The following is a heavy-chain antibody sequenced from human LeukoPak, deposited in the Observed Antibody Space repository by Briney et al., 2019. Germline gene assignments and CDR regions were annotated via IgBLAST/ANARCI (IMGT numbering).Heavy chain of an antibody. D-gene: IGHD3-10*01. CDR2: IYYSGST. V-gene: IGHV4-59*01. CDR3: ARGVRTFGY. CDR1: GGSISTYY. J-gene: IGHJ4*02. Sequence: SETLSVTCTVSGGSISTYYWNWIRQPPGNGLEWIGYIYYSGSTNYSPSLKSRVTISVDTSKNQFSLKLSSVTAADTAVYYCARGVRTFGYWGQGTLVTVSS.